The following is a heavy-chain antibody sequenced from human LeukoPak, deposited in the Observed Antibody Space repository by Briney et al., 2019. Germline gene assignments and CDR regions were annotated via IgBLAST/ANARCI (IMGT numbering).Heavy chain of an antibody. V-gene: IGHV3-30*02. J-gene: IGHJ3*02. CDR3: ARSCRILDIVATIRARLGGNGFDI. CDR2: IRYDGSNK. Sequence: GGSLRLSCAASGFTFSSYGMHWVRQAPGKGLEWVAFIRYDGSNKYYADSVKGRFTISRDNSKNTLYLQMNGLRAEDKAVYYCARSCRILDIVATIRARLGGNGFDIWGQGTMVTVSS. CDR1: GFTFSSYG. D-gene: IGHD5-12*01.